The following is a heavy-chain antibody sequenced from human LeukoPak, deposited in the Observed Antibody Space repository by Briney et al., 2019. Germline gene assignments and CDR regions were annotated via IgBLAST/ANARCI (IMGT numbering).Heavy chain of an antibody. CDR1: GFTFSDSY. Sequence: GGSLRLSCAVSGFTFSDSYMSWIRQAPGKGLDWLACISSSSHVIYYADSVKGRFTISGDNAKNSLYLQLNSLRAEDTAVYYCARTGRNNYFDSWGQGTLVTVSS. CDR2: ISSSSHVI. V-gene: IGHV3-11*01. CDR3: ARTGRNNYFDS. J-gene: IGHJ5*01.